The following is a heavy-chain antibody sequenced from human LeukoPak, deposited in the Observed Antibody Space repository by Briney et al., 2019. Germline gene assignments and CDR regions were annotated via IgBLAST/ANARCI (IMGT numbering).Heavy chain of an antibody. V-gene: IGHV3-33*01. CDR1: GFTFSSYG. CDR3: ARDRGSGSPPFDY. J-gene: IGHJ4*02. Sequence: PGGSLRLSCAASGFTFSSYGMHWVRQAPGKGLEWVAVIWYDGGNKYYADSVKGRFTISRDNSKNTLYLQMNSLRAEDTAVYYCARDRGSGSPPFDYWGQGTLVTVSS. D-gene: IGHD3-10*01. CDR2: IWYDGGNK.